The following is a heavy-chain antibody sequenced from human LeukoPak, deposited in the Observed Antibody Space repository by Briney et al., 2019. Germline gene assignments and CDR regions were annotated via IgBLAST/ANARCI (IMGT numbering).Heavy chain of an antibody. J-gene: IGHJ3*02. Sequence: GGSLRLSCAASGFTFSNAWMSRVRQAPGKGREWVGRIKSKTDGGTTDYAAPVKGRFTISRDDSKNTLYLQMNSLKTEDTAVYYCTTDPDYYDSSGFISDIWGQGTMVTVSS. CDR3: TTDPDYYDSSGFISDI. CDR2: IKSKTDGGTT. CDR1: GFTFSNAW. V-gene: IGHV3-15*01. D-gene: IGHD3-22*01.